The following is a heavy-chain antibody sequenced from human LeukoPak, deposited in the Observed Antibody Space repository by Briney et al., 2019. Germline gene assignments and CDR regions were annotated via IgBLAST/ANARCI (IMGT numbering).Heavy chain of an antibody. CDR1: GFTFSSAW. CDR2: IKNNAAGGTA. CDR3: VREGRDTSGWYGAFDI. J-gene: IGHJ3*02. Sequence: GGSLRLSCAGSGFTFSSAWMSWVRHAPGKGLEGVGRIKNNAAGGTADYAAPVKGRFSISRDDSEHTLFLQMNSLKTEDTAVYYCVREGRDTSGWYGAFDIWGQGTMVTVSS. D-gene: IGHD6-19*01. V-gene: IGHV3-15*01.